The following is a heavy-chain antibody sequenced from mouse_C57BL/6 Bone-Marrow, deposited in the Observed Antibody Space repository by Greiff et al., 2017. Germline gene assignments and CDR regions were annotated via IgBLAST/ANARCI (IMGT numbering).Heavy chain of an antibody. CDR1: GYTFTDYY. V-gene: IGHV1-26*01. CDR3: ARKKFAY. J-gene: IGHJ3*01. CDR2: INPNNGGT. Sequence: EVQLQQSGPELVKPGASVKISCKASGYTFTDYYMNWVKQSHGKSLEWIGDINPNNGGTSYNQKFKGKATLTVDKSSSTAYMGLRSLTSEDSAVYYCARKKFAYWGQGTLVTVSA.